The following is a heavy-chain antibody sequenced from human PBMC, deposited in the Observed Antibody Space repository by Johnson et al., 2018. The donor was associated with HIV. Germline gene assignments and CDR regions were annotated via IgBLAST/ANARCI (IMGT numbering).Heavy chain of an antibody. J-gene: IGHJ3*02. V-gene: IGHV3-74*01. D-gene: IGHD6-6*01. CDR3: SRAERSSSGVDAFDI. Sequence: VQLVESGGGLVQPGGSLRLSCAASGFTFSSYWMHWVRQAPGKGLVWVSRINSDGSSTSYADSVKGRFTISRDNAKNTLYLQMNSLRAEDPAVYYCSRAERSSSGVDAFDIWGQGTMVTVSS. CDR1: GFTFSSYW. CDR2: INSDGSST.